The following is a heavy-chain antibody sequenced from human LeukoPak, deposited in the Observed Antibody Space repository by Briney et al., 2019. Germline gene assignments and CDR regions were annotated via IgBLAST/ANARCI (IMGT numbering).Heavy chain of an antibody. CDR2: IYYGGST. J-gene: IGHJ6*02. CDR1: GGSISSGGYY. Sequence: SETLSLTCTVSGGSISSGGYYWSWIRQHPGKGLEWIGYIYYGGSTYYNPSLKSRVTISVDTSKNQFSLKLSSVTAADTAVYYCARESGDYYYYYGMDVWGQGTTVTVSS. V-gene: IGHV4-31*03. CDR3: ARESGDYYYYYGMDV.